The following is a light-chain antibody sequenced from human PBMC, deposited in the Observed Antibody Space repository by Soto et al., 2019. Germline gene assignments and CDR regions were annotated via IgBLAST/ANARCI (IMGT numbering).Light chain of an antibody. CDR2: DVT. V-gene: IGLV2-11*01. Sequence: QSALTQPRSVSGSPGQSVTISCTGTISDVGGYYYISWYQQHPGKAPKLIIYDVTKRPSGVPDRFSASKSGITASLTISGLQAEDEADYYCCSYAGTAGTYSSYVFGTGTKVTVL. CDR1: ISDVGGYYY. CDR3: CSYAGTAGTYSSYV. J-gene: IGLJ1*01.